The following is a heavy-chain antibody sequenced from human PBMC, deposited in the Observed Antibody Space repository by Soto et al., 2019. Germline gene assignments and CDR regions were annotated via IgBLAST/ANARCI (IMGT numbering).Heavy chain of an antibody. D-gene: IGHD6-6*01. Sequence: ASVKVSCKASGYRFTTYQMHWVRQAPGQGLEWMGWINAHSGGTEYAQKFQGRVTLTRDTSIATAYLTLTSLTSDDTALYYCARVPYSSSVDYWGQGTLVTVSS. CDR2: INAHSGGT. CDR1: GYRFTTYQ. V-gene: IGHV1-2*02. CDR3: ARVPYSSSVDY. J-gene: IGHJ4*02.